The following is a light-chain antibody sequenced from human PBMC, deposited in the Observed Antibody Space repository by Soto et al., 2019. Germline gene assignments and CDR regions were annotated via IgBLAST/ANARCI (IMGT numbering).Light chain of an antibody. CDR3: SSYTGSSTV. CDR1: SSDVGGYNY. V-gene: IGLV2-14*01. Sequence: QSALTQPASVSGSPGQSITISCTGTSSDVGGYNYVSWYQQHPGKAPKFMIYDVNNRPSGVSNRFSGSKSGNTASLTISGLQAEDEADYYGSSYTGSSTVFGGGTKLTVL. J-gene: IGLJ2*01. CDR2: DVN.